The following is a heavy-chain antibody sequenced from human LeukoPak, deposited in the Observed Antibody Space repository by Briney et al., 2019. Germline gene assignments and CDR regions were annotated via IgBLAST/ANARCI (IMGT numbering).Heavy chain of an antibody. V-gene: IGHV1-8*03. CDR2: MNPNSCNT. J-gene: IGHJ4*02. CDR3: ARGLGGGKRGYSYGTFDY. Sequence: ASVKVSCKASGYTFTSYDINWVRQATGQGLGWMGWMNPNSCNTGYAQKFQGRVTITRNTSISTAYMELSSLRSEDTAVYYCARGLGGGKRGYSYGTFDYWGQGTLVTVSS. D-gene: IGHD5-18*01. CDR1: GYTFTSYD.